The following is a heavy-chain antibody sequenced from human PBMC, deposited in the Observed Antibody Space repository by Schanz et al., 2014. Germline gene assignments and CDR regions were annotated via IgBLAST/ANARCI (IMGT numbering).Heavy chain of an antibody. CDR1: GYNITSND. Sequence: VQLEQSGAEVKKPGASVKVSCKASGYNITSNDVTWVRQATGQGLEWMGWMNPNSGNTGYAQKFQGRVTMTRDTSTSTVYMELSSLASEDTAVYYCARGQRRTIGRPFGPWGQGTLVTVSS. J-gene: IGHJ5*02. D-gene: IGHD6-25*01. CDR2: MNPNSGNT. CDR3: ARGQRRTIGRPFGP. V-gene: IGHV1-8*01.